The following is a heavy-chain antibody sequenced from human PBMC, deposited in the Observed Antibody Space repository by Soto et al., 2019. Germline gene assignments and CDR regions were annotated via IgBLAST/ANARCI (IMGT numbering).Heavy chain of an antibody. V-gene: IGHV1-69*13. D-gene: IGHD5-18*01. Sequence: SVKVSCKASGRTFSSYAISWGRQSPGQGLEWMGGIIPIFGTANYAQKFQGRVTITADESTSTAYMELSSLRSEDTAVYYCAREDTAMVHLNYWGQGTPVTVSS. CDR1: GRTFSSYA. CDR2: IIPIFGTA. CDR3: AREDTAMVHLNY. J-gene: IGHJ4*02.